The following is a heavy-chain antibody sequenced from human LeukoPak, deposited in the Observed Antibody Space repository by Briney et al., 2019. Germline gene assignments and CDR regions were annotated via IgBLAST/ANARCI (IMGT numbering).Heavy chain of an antibody. D-gene: IGHD3-22*01. CDR3: AKAAEGYDSSGYYLDY. CDR2: ISSNGGST. Sequence: GGSLRLSCAASGFTFSSYAMHWVRQAPGKGLECVSSISSNGGSTYYANSVKGRFTISRDNSKNTLYLQMGSLRAEATAVYYCAKAAEGYDSSGYYLDYWGQGTLVTVSS. V-gene: IGHV3-64*01. J-gene: IGHJ4*02. CDR1: GFTFSSYA.